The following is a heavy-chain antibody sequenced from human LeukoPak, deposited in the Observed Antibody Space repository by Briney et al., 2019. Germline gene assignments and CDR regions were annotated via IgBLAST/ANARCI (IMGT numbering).Heavy chain of an antibody. V-gene: IGHV4-34*01. CDR2: INHSGST. Sequence: SETLSLTCAVYGGSFSGYYWSWIRQPPGKGLEWIGEINHSGSTNYNPSLKSRVTISVDRSKNQFSLKLSSVTAADTAVYYCARVSISWGATVDYWGQGTLVTVSS. CDR3: ARVSISWGATVDY. D-gene: IGHD1-26*01. J-gene: IGHJ4*02. CDR1: GGSFSGYY.